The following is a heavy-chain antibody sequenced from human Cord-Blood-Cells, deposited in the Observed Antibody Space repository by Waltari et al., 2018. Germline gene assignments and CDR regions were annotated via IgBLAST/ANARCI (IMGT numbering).Heavy chain of an antibody. J-gene: IGHJ4*02. CDR3: ARMDYGDFDY. D-gene: IGHD4-17*01. CDR1: GGSFSGDY. V-gene: IGHV4-34*01. CDR2: INHSGST. Sequence: QVQLQQWGAGLLKPSETLSLTCAVYGGSFSGDYWSWIRQPPGKGLEWIGEINHSGSTNYNPSLKSRVTISVDTSKNQFSLKLSSVTAADTAVYYCARMDYGDFDYWGQGTLVTVSS.